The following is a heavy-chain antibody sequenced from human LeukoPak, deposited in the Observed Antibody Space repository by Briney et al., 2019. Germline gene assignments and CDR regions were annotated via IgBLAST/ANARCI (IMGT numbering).Heavy chain of an antibody. D-gene: IGHD3-10*01. Sequence: SETLSLTCAVYGGSFSGYYWSWIRQPPGKGLEWIGEINLSGSTNYNPSLKSRVTISLDTSKNQFSLMLSSVTAADTAVYYCARGGNYRPYYFDYWGRGTLVTVSS. J-gene: IGHJ4*02. CDR1: GGSFSGYY. CDR3: ARGGNYRPYYFDY. CDR2: INLSGST. V-gene: IGHV4-34*01.